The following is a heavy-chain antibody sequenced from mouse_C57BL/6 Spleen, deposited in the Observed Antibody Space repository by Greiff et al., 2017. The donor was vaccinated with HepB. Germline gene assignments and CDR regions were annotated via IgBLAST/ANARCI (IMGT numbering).Heavy chain of an antibody. CDR1: GYAFSSSW. D-gene: IGHD3-2*02. Sequence: VQLQQSGPELVKPGASVKISCKASGYAFSSSWMNWVKQRPGKGLEWIGRIYPGDGDTNYNGKFKGKATLTADKSSSTAYMQRSSLTSEYSAVYFCARSGTAQATYAMDYWGQGTSVTVSS. CDR3: ARSGTAQATYAMDY. J-gene: IGHJ4*01. V-gene: IGHV1-82*01. CDR2: IYPGDGDT.